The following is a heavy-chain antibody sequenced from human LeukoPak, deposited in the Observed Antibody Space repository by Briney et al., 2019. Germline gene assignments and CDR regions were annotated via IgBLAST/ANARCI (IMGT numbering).Heavy chain of an antibody. CDR1: GGSISSYY. Sequence: SETLSLTCIVSGGSISSYYWSWIRQPPGKGLEWIGFIYSSGSTDYNPSLKSRVTISVDTSKNQFSLKLSSVTAADTAVYYCARGGPTYYYDSSGYYYRLYYFDYWGQGTLVTVSS. CDR3: ARGGPTYYYDSSGYYYRLYYFDY. J-gene: IGHJ4*02. D-gene: IGHD3-22*01. V-gene: IGHV4-4*08. CDR2: IYSSGST.